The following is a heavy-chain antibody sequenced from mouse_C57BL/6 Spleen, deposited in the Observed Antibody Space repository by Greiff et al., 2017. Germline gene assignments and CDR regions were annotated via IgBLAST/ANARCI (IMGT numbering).Heavy chain of an antibody. CDR1: GYTFTSYW. CDR2: IYPGSGRT. CDR3: ARSGGNYDYWYFDV. V-gene: IGHV1-55*01. D-gene: IGHD2-1*01. J-gene: IGHJ1*03. Sequence: VQLQQPGAELVKPGASVKMSCTASGYTFTSYWITWVKQRPGQGLEWIGDIYPGSGRTNYNEKFKSKATLTVDTSAGTAYMQLSSLTSEVSAVYYCARSGGNYDYWYFDVWGTGTTVTVSS.